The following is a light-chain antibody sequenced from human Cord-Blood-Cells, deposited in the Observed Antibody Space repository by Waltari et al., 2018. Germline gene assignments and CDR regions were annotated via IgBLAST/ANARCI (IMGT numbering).Light chain of an antibody. CDR1: KSVSSY. V-gene: IGKV3-11*01. Sequence: VSTQSPATLSLSPWERATLSCRASKSVSSYLAWYQQKPGQAPRLLTYDASNRATDIPARFSGSGSGTDFTLTISSLEPEDFAVYYCQQRSNWPLTFGGGTKVEIK. CDR3: QQRSNWPLT. J-gene: IGKJ4*01. CDR2: DAS.